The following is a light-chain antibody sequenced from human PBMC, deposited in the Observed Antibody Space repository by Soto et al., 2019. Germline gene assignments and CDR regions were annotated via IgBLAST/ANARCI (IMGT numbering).Light chain of an antibody. CDR1: QSVSNNY. V-gene: IGKV3-20*01. Sequence: EIVLTQSPCTLSLSPVERATLSCRASQSVSNNYLAWYQQKPGQAPRLLIYGASNRATGIPDRFSGSGSGTDFTLTISRLETEDFAVYYCQQYGSSGTLGQGTKVDI. J-gene: IGKJ1*01. CDR3: QQYGSSGT. CDR2: GAS.